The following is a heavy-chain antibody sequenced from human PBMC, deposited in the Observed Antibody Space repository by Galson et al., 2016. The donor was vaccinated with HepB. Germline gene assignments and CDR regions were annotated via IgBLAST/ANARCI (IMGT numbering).Heavy chain of an antibody. V-gene: IGHV3-73*01. D-gene: IGHD4-17*01. CDR3: TRLDYGDLRFDY. CDR2: IKTTANSYAT. CDR1: GFTFSVSA. J-gene: IGHJ4*02. Sequence: SLRFSCAASGFTFSVSAIHWVRQPSGKGLEWVGRIKTTANSYATAYAASEKGRFTISRDDSKNTAYLQMNSLNTEDTAVYYCTRLDYGDLRFDYWGQGALVTVSS.